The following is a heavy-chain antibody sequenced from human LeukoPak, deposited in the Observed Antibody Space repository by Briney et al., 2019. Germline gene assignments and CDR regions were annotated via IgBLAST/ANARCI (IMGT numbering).Heavy chain of an antibody. Sequence: PGGSLRLSCAASGFTFSSYWMSWVRQAPGKGLEWVANIKQDGSEKYYVDSVKGRFTISRDNAKNSLYLQMNSLRAEDTAVYYCAGGGGRGYSYALVYNWGQGTLVTVSS. CDR1: GFTFSSYW. J-gene: IGHJ4*02. V-gene: IGHV3-7*01. D-gene: IGHD5-18*01. CDR2: IKQDGSEK. CDR3: AGGGGRGYSYALVYN.